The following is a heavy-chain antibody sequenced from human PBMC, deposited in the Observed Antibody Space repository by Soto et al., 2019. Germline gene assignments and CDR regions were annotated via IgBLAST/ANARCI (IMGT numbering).Heavy chain of an antibody. CDR3: ARERPGDSFTDF. V-gene: IGHV3-30-3*01. Sequence: QVQLVESGGGVVHPERSLRLSCAASGFTFSRSAMHWVRQAPGKGLEWVAVISYDGNDKFYADSVKGRFTISRDNSKSTLFLEMNSLRVEDTAVYYCARERPGDSFTDFWGQGTLVTVSS. J-gene: IGHJ4*02. D-gene: IGHD4-17*01. CDR2: ISYDGNDK. CDR1: GFTFSRSA.